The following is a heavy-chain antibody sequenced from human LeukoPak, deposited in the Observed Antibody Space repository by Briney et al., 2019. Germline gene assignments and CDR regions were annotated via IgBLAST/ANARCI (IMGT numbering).Heavy chain of an antibody. V-gene: IGHV3-23*01. CDR3: ARDRHVPGLYYYYMDV. D-gene: IGHD6-6*01. CDR1: GLTFSSYA. J-gene: IGHJ6*03. CDR2: ISGSGGST. Sequence: GGSLRLSCAASGLTFSSYAMSWVRQAPGKGLEWVSAISGSGGSTYYADSVKGRFTISRDNAKNSLYLQMNSLRPEDTAVYFCARDRHVPGLYYYYMDVWGKGTTVTVSS.